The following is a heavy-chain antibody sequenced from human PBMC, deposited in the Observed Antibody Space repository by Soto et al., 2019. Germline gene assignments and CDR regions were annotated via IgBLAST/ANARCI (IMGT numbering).Heavy chain of an antibody. CDR1: GFTFSSYA. D-gene: IGHD6-13*01. CDR3: AKKIAAAGNKYYFDY. CDR2: ISGSGGST. J-gene: IGHJ4*02. V-gene: IGHV3-23*01. Sequence: VGSLRLSCAASGFTFSSYAMSWVRQAPGKGLEWVSAISGSGGSTYYADSVKGRFTISRDNSKNTLYLQMNSLRAEDTAVYYCAKKIAAAGNKYYFDYWGQGTLVTVSS.